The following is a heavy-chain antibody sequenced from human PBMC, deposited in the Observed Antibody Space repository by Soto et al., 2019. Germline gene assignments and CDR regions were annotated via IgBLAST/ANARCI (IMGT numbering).Heavy chain of an antibody. J-gene: IGHJ5*01. CDR1: GGTFNRYT. CDR3: ARDMLKQPLVGFQDNWFDP. Sequence: SVKVSCKGSGGTFNRYTITWGRQAPGQGLEWMGRIIPMFGIASYAQNFQGRVTITADKSTSTAYMELSSLRSEDTAVYYCARDMLKQPLVGFQDNWFDPWGQGTLVTVSS. D-gene: IGHD3-10*02. V-gene: IGHV1-69*04. CDR2: IIPMFGIA.